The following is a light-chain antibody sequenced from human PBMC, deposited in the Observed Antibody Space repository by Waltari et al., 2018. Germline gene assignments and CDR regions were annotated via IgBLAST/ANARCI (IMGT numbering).Light chain of an antibody. CDR3: SSYTISSTLGVV. Sequence: SALTQPASVSGSPGQSIPISCTGTSSDVGGYDSVSWYQQHPGEAPKLMIYDVNNRPSGVSNRFSGSKSGNTASLTISGLQAEDEADYYCSSYTISSTLGVVFGGGTKLTVL. V-gene: IGLV2-14*03. J-gene: IGLJ2*01. CDR2: DVN. CDR1: SSDVGGYDS.